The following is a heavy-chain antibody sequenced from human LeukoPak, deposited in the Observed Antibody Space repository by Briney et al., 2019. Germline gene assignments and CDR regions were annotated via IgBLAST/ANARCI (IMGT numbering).Heavy chain of an antibody. Sequence: ASVKVSCKASGYTFTSYAMHWVRQAPGQGLEWMGWISAYNGNTNYAQKLQGRVTMTTDTSTSTAYMELRSLRSDDTAVYYCARDPRWAAPAHSSYGANFDYWGQGTLVTVSS. J-gene: IGHJ4*02. CDR2: ISAYNGNT. D-gene: IGHD5-24*01. V-gene: IGHV1-18*01. CDR1: GYTFTSYA. CDR3: ARDPRWAAPAHSSYGANFDY.